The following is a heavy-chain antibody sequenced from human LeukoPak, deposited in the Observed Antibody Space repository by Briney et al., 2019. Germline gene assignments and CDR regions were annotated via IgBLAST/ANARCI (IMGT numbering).Heavy chain of an antibody. CDR3: ARGDVLRNFDWFGSLDP. D-gene: IGHD3-9*01. CDR2: IYYSGST. V-gene: IGHV4-59*01. CDR1: GGSISSYY. Sequence: SETLSLTCNVSGGSISSYYWSWIRQPPGKGLEWIGYIYYSGSTNYNPSLKSRITMSVDTSKNQFSLKLSSVTAADTAVYYCARGDVLRNFDWFGSLDPWGQGTLVTVSS. J-gene: IGHJ5*02.